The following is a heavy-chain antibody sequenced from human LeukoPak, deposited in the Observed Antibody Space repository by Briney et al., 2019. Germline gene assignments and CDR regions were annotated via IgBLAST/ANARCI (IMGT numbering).Heavy chain of an antibody. CDR1: GFTFSSYG. Sequence: PGRSLRLSCAASGFTFSSYGMSWVRQAPGKGLEWVSAISGSGGSTYYADSVKGRFTISRGNSKNTLYLQMNSLRAEDTAVYYCAKSSGYSPFWGQGTLVTVSS. D-gene: IGHD3-22*01. CDR2: ISGSGGST. J-gene: IGHJ4*02. CDR3: AKSSGYSPF. V-gene: IGHV3-23*01.